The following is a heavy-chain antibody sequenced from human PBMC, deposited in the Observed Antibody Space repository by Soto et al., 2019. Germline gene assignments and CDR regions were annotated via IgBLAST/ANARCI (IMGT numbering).Heavy chain of an antibody. Sequence: QVQLVQSGAEVKKPGSSVKVSCKASGGTFSSYAISWVRQAPGQGLEWMGGIIPIFGTANYAQKFQGRVTITADKFTDTDXMELSSLRSEDTAVYYCARDPEAVAAAGTISWFDPWGQGTLVTVSS. CDR3: ARDPEAVAAAGTISWFDP. CDR2: IIPIFGTA. CDR1: GGTFSSYA. D-gene: IGHD6-13*01. J-gene: IGHJ5*02. V-gene: IGHV1-69*14.